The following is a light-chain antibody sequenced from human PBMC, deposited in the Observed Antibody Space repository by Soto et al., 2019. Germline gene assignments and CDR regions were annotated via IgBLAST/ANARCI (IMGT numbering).Light chain of an antibody. CDR3: QQYNSYWT. CDR2: AAS. CDR1: QGIGSW. V-gene: IGKV1D-16*01. J-gene: IGKJ1*01. Sequence: DIQMTQSPSSVSASVGDRVTITCRASQGIGSWLAWYQQKPGKAPKLLIYAASSLQGAVPSRFSGSGSGTEFTLTISSLQPDDFATYYCQQYNSYWTFGQGTKVDI.